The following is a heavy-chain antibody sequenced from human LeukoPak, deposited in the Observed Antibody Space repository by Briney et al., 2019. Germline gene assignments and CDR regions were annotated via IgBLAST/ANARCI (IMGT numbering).Heavy chain of an antibody. CDR3: ARATIMGQNDAFDI. CDR1: GFTFSTYT. V-gene: IGHV3-30-3*01. J-gene: IGHJ3*02. D-gene: IGHD1-26*01. Sequence: GGSLRLSCAASGFTFSTYTMHWVRQAPGKGLGWVAVISYDGSNKYYADSVKGRFTISRDNSKNSLYLQMNSLRAEDTAVYYCARATIMGQNDAFDIWGQGTMVTVSS. CDR2: ISYDGSNK.